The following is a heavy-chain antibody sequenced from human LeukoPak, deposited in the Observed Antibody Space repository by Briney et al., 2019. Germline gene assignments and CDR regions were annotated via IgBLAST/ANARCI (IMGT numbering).Heavy chain of an antibody. CDR1: GGSISSSSYY. Sequence: SETLSLTCTVSGGSISSSSYYWGWIRQPPGKGLEWIGSIYYSGSTYYNPSLKSRVTISVDTSKNQFSLKLSSVTAADTAVYYCARDYRPRDSSGWYGNYMDVWGKGTTVTVSS. CDR3: ARDYRPRDSSGWYGNYMDV. D-gene: IGHD6-19*01. CDR2: IYYSGST. V-gene: IGHV4-39*07. J-gene: IGHJ6*03.